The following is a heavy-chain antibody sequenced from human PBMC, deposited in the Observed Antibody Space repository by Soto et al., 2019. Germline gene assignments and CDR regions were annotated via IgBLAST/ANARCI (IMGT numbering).Heavy chain of an antibody. V-gene: IGHV3-53*01. CDR2: IYSGGST. Sequence: EVQLVESGGGLIQPGGSLRLSCAASGFTVSSNYMSWVRQAPGKGLEWVSVIYSGGSTYYADSVKGRFTISRDNSKNTLYLQMNILRAEDTAVYYCARDLDVYSSGWLGYWGQGTLVTVSS. D-gene: IGHD6-19*01. CDR1: GFTVSSNY. J-gene: IGHJ4*02. CDR3: ARDLDVYSSGWLGY.